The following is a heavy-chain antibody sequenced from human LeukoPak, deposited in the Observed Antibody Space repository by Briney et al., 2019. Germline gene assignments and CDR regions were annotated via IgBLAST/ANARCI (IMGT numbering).Heavy chain of an antibody. CDR3: ARSVVVVAASVDY. J-gene: IGHJ4*02. D-gene: IGHD2-15*01. Sequence: GGSLRLSCAASGFTFSNYAMHWVRQAPGKGLEWVAVISYDGSNKYYANSVKGRFTISRDNSKNTLYVQMDSLRAEDTAVYYCARSVVVVAASVDYWGQGTLVTVSS. CDR1: GFTFSNYA. V-gene: IGHV3-30-3*01. CDR2: ISYDGSNK.